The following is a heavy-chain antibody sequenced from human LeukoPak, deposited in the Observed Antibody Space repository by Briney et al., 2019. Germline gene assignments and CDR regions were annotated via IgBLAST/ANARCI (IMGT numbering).Heavy chain of an antibody. CDR1: GFTFSSYG. V-gene: IGHV3-30*18. D-gene: IGHD1-26*01. Sequence: GGSLRLSCAASGFTFSSYGMHWVRQAPGKGLEWVAVISYDGSNKYYADSVKGRFTISRDNSKNTLYLQMNSLRAEDTAVYYCEKGGLEGLLERLGYWGQGTLVTVSS. CDR2: ISYDGSNK. CDR3: EKGGLEGLLERLGY. J-gene: IGHJ4*02.